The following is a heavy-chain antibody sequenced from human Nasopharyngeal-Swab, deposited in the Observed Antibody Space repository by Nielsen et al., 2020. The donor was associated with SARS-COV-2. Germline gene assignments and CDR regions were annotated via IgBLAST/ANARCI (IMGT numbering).Heavy chain of an antibody. CDR1: GFTFRSYT. J-gene: IGHJ6*02. D-gene: IGHD2-2*02. Sequence: GEFLKISCAASGFTFRSYTLNWVRQAPGKGLEWVSYISSSSTTIYYTGSVRGRITISRDNAKNSLFLQMNSLRDEDTAVYYCARDIYPGAYGMDVWGQGTTVTVSS. CDR3: ARDIYPGAYGMDV. V-gene: IGHV3-48*02. CDR2: ISSSSTTI.